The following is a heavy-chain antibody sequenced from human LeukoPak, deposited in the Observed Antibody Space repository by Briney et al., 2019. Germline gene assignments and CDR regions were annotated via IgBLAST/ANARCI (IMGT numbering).Heavy chain of an antibody. CDR3: ARVHDTTGYYHYFDS. D-gene: IGHD3-9*01. CDR2: ISHHGSNE. V-gene: IGHV3-30*14. J-gene: IGHJ4*02. CDR1: GFTFSTYP. Sequence: GGSLRLTCAASGFTFSTYPMHWVRQAPDKGLEWVAMISHHGSNEYYAVSVKGRFTISRDNYKNTVYLQMNNPRVEDTAIYYCARVHDTTGYYHYFDSWGQGTLVTVSS.